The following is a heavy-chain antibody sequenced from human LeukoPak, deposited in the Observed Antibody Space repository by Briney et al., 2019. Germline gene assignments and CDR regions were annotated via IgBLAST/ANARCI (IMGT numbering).Heavy chain of an antibody. CDR2: IHYDASNI. Sequence: PGGSLRLSCAASGFTFKAYGMHWVRQAPGKGLEWVAFIHYDASNIYYADSVKGRFTISRDTSKNTLYLQMNSLRAEDTAVYYCATLFSTYPFDYWGQGTLVTVSS. V-gene: IGHV3-30*02. CDR1: GFTFKAYG. D-gene: IGHD2/OR15-2a*01. J-gene: IGHJ4*02. CDR3: ATLFSTYPFDY.